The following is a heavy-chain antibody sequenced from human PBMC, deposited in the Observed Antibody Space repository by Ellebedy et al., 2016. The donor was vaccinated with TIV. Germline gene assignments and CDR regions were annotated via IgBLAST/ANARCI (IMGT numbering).Heavy chain of an antibody. D-gene: IGHD2-2*01. CDR2: ISDRDTI. V-gene: IGHV3-48*01. CDR1: GFTFSSYS. CDR3: ARDAMLWIFDS. J-gene: IGHJ4*02. Sequence: GESLKISCAASGFTFSSYSMNWVRQAPGRGLEWLSYISDRDTIYYADSVRGRFTISRDKAKKSVYLQMNSLTVEDTAIYYCARDAMLWIFDSWGQGTLVTVSS.